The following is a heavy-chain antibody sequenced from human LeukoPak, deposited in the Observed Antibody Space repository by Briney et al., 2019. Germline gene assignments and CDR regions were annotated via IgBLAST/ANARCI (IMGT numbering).Heavy chain of an antibody. J-gene: IGHJ3*02. CDR1: GYTFTGYY. V-gene: IGHV1-2*02. CDR3: ARNGDIVATLLLYAFDI. Sequence: GASVKVSCKASGYTFTGYYMHWVRQAPGQGLEWMGWINPNSGGTNYAQKFQGRVTMTRDTSISTAYMELSRLRSDDTAVYYCARNGDIVATLLLYAFDIWGQGTMVTVSS. CDR2: INPNSGGT. D-gene: IGHD5-12*01.